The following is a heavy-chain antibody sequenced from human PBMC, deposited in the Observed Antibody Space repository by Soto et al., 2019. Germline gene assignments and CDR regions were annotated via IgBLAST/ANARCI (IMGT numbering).Heavy chain of an antibody. V-gene: IGHV3-13*01. CDR3: ARALGSGYPPRRYYYYGMDV. CDR1: GFTFSSYD. Sequence: GGSLRLSCAASGFTFSSYDMHWVRQATGKGLEWVSAIGTAGDTYYPGSVKGRFTISRENAKNSLYLQMNSLRAGDTAVYYCARALGSGYPPRRYYYYGMDVWGQGTTVTASS. CDR2: IGTAGDT. J-gene: IGHJ6*02. D-gene: IGHD3-22*01.